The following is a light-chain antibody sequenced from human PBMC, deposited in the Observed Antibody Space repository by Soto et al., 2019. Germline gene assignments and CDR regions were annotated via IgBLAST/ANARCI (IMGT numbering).Light chain of an antibody. CDR3: ISYTSSSTLV. J-gene: IGLJ2*01. Sequence: QSVLTQPASVSGSPGQSITISCTGTSSDVGGYNYVSWYQQHPGKAPKLIIPEISTRPSGVSNRFSGSKSGNTASLTISGLQAEDEAEYYCISYTSSSTLVFGGGTQLTVL. CDR1: SSDVGGYNY. V-gene: IGLV2-14*01. CDR2: EIS.